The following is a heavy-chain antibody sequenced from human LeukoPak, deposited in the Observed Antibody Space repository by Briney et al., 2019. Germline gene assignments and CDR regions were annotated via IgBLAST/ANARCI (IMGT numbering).Heavy chain of an antibody. Sequence: ASVKVSCKPSGYTFNSYYMHWVRQAPGKELEGMEIINPCGCSTSYAQKFQARVTMTRDTTTTTVYMELSSLRSEDTAVYYCARGPPPYGSGTYYLDYWGQGTLVSVFS. J-gene: IGHJ4*02. CDR1: GYTFNSYY. V-gene: IGHV1-46*02. CDR2: INPCGCST. D-gene: IGHD3-10*01. CDR3: ARGPPPYGSGTYYLDY.